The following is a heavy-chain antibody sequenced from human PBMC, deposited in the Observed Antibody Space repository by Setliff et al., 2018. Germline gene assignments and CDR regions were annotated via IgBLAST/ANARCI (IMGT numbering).Heavy chain of an antibody. CDR2: ISPYTGNT. D-gene: IGHD2-8*01. Sequence: ASVKVSCKASGYTFRQSIVSWVRQAPGQGLEWVGWISPYTGNTYYAPRLQDRVTLTADTSTNTAYMELRSLISDDTAVYYCSRLVRFCTRTTCQRLSGDDFWGQGTLVTVSS. CDR3: SRLVRFCTRTTCQRLSGDDF. J-gene: IGHJ4*02. V-gene: IGHV1-18*01. CDR1: GYTFRQSI.